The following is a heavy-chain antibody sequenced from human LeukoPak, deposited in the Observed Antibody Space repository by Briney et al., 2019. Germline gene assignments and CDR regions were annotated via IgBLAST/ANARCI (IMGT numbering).Heavy chain of an antibody. CDR3: ARLSGAPVRHPIYHFDY. Sequence: SETLSLTCAVSGYSISNDYYWGWVRQPPGKGLEWIGNIYHSGSTYKNSSLESRLTMSLDTSKNQFSLKLISVTAADTAMYYCARLSGAPVRHPIYHFDYWGQGTLVTVSS. J-gene: IGHJ4*02. V-gene: IGHV4-38-2*01. CDR1: GYSISNDYY. CDR2: IYHSGST. D-gene: IGHD2-2*02.